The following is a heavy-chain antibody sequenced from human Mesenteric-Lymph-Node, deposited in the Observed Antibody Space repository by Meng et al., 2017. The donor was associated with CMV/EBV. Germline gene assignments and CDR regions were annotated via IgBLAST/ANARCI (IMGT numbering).Heavy chain of an antibody. Sequence: GGSLRLSCAASGFTFSSYAMHWVRQAPGKGLEWVAVISYDGSNKYYADSVKGRFTISRDNSRNTLYLQMHSLRAEDTAVYFCARSLVRRAMFDYWGQGTLVTVSS. CDR1: GFTFSSYA. CDR2: ISYDGSNK. D-gene: IGHD2-2*01. J-gene: IGHJ4*02. V-gene: IGHV3-30*14. CDR3: ARSLVRRAMFDY.